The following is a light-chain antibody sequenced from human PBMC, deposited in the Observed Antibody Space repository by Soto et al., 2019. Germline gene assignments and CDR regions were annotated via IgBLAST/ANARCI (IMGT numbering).Light chain of an antibody. Sequence: EIVLTQSPATLSLSPGERATLSCRASQSVSSQLAWYQQKPGQAPRLLIYDASNRTTGIPARFSGSGSGTDFTLTISSLEPEDFAVYYCQQRSNWPITFGHGTRLEIK. CDR1: QSVSSQ. J-gene: IGKJ5*01. CDR2: DAS. V-gene: IGKV3-11*01. CDR3: QQRSNWPIT.